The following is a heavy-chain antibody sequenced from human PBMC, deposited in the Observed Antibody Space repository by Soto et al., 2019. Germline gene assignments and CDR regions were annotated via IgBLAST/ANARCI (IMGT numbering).Heavy chain of an antibody. J-gene: IGHJ6*02. V-gene: IGHV3-33*01. CDR1: GFTFSSYG. D-gene: IGHD6-13*01. CDR2: IWYDGSNK. Sequence: QVQLVESGGGVVQPGRSLRLSCAASGFTFSSYGMHWVRQAPGKGLEWVAVIWYDGSNKYYADSVKGRFTISRDNSKNTLYLQMNSLRAEDTAVYYCARAKPSSSWYYGMDVWGQGTTVTVSS. CDR3: ARAKPSSSWYYGMDV.